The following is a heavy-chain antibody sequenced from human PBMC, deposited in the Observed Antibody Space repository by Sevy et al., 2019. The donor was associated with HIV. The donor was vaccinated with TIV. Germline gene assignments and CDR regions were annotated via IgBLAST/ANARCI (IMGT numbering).Heavy chain of an antibody. CDR3: ATDSGYGSGSYYSF. Sequence: GRSLRLSCAASGFTFDDYGMSWVRQAPGKGLEWVSGISWNGGRIGSADSVKGRFTISKDNAKNSLYLQMNSLRTEDTALYYCATDSGYGSGSYYSFWGKGTLVTVSS. V-gene: IGHV3-20*04. D-gene: IGHD3-10*01. CDR2: ISWNGGRI. CDR1: GFTFDDYG. J-gene: IGHJ4*02.